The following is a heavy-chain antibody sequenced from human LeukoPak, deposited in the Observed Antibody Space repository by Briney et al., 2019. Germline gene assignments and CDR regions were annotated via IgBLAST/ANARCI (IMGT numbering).Heavy chain of an antibody. Sequence: GGSLRLSCAASGFTVSSNYMSWVRQAPGKGLEWVSVIYSGGSTYYADSVKGRFTISRDNSKNTLYLQMNSLRAEDTAVYYCASRSPYSSGWYGHYFDYWGQGTLVTVSS. CDR3: ASRSPYSSGWYGHYFDY. V-gene: IGHV3-66*01. D-gene: IGHD6-19*01. J-gene: IGHJ4*02. CDR1: GFTVSSNY. CDR2: IYSGGST.